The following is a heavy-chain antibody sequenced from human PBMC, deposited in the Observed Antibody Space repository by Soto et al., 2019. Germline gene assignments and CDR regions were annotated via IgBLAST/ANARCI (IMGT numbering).Heavy chain of an antibody. V-gene: IGHV6-1*01. CDR3: AKGDNLGPKTGYAFDP. J-gene: IGHJ5*02. CDR2: IYFRSKCYN. CDR1: GDRVSSNTAS. D-gene: IGHD5-12*01. Sequence: QTLSLTCAIPGDRVSSNTASWNWIRQSPSRGLEWLRRIYFRSKCYNDCAASVKSRIIMGPDTSNSQYSLQLVSVTPEGTAVYFCAKGDNLGPKTGYAFDPWGQGIMVTVSS.